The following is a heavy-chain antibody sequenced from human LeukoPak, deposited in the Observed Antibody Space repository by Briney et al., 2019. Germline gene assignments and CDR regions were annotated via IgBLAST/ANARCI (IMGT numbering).Heavy chain of an antibody. D-gene: IGHD4-23*01. J-gene: IGHJ1*01. Sequence: SETLSLTCTVSGGSISSYYWSWIRQPAGKGLEWIGRIYITGSTDYNPSPKSRVTMSVDTSNNQFSLKLTSVTAADTAVYYCAKSWGYAANSLHIQHWGQGARVIVSA. CDR3: AKSWGYAANSLHIQH. V-gene: IGHV4-4*07. CDR1: GGSISSYY. CDR2: IYITGST.